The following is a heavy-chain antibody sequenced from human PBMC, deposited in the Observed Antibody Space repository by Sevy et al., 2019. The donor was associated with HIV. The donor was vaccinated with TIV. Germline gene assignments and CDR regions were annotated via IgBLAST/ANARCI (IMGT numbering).Heavy chain of an antibody. D-gene: IGHD2-2*01. J-gene: IGHJ6*02. V-gene: IGHV3-33*01. CDR2: IWYDGSNK. CDR3: ARDGRSTSYYYYYGMDV. CDR1: GFTFSSYG. Sequence: GGSLRLSCAASGFTFSSYGMHWVRQAPGKGLEWVAVIWYDGSNKYYADSVKGRFTISRDNSKNTLYLQMNSLRAEDTAVYYCARDGRSTSYYYYYGMDVWGQGTTVTVSS.